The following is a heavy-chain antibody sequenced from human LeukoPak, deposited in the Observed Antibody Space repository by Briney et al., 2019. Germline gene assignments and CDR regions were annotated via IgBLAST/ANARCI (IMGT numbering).Heavy chain of an antibody. CDR1: GFTFSSYG. V-gene: IGHV3-48*01. Sequence: PGGSLRLSCAAPGFTFSSYGMNWVRQAPEMGLEWVSYISHSSSSINYEASVKGRFTISRDNAKNSLYLQMNSLRAEDTAVYYCARAYNDGYDYWGQGTLVTVSS. CDR2: ISHSSSSI. J-gene: IGHJ4*02. CDR3: ARAYNDGYDY. D-gene: IGHD5-18*01.